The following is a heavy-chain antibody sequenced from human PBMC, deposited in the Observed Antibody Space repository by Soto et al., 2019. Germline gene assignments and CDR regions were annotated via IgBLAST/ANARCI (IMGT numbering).Heavy chain of an antibody. CDR1: GFTFSTFA. CDR2: VGDDGFRT. CDR3: ATKFRSYFDH. J-gene: IGHJ4*02. Sequence: PGGSLRLSCVASGFTFSTFAMTWVRQTPGKGLEWVATVGDDGFRTNVADSVKGRFIISRDNSKDTLSLEMSSLRVEDTGIYYRATKFRSYFDHWGQGVRVTVSS. V-gene: IGHV3-23*01.